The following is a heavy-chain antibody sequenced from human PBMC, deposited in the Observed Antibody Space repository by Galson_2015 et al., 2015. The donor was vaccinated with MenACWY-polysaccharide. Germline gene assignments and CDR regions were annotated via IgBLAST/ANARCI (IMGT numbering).Heavy chain of an antibody. V-gene: IGHV3-7*01. CDR3: ARGFRGSYHN. CDR2: MNQDGSDK. D-gene: IGHD3-10*01. Sequence: SLRLSCAASGFTFSNYWMNWVRQAPGKGLEWVANMNQDGSDKRYAESVRGRFNISRDNGKSSLFLQMISLRAEDTALYYCARGFRGSYHNWGQGSLVTVSS. CDR1: GFTFSNYW. J-gene: IGHJ4*02.